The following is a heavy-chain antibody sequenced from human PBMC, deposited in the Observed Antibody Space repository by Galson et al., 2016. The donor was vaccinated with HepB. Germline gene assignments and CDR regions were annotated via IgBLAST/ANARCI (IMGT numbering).Heavy chain of an antibody. CDR1: GYNFTSYW. CDR2: IHPGDSET. CDR3: ARPPVLRSPSEP. V-gene: IGHV5-51*01. J-gene: IGHJ4*02. D-gene: IGHD1-1*01. Sequence: QSGAEVKKPGESLKISCKGSGYNFTSYWIGWVRQNLGKGLEWMGVIHPGDSETRYSPSFQGQVTISADWSISTVYLQWSNLKASDTAMYYCARPPVLRSPSEPWGQGTLVTVSS.